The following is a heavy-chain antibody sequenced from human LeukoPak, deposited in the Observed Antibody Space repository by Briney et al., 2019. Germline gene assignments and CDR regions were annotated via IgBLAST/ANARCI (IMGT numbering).Heavy chain of an antibody. V-gene: IGHV3-23*01. CDR3: AKWGSLDCSGGSCYSLGYYYMDV. Sequence: SGGSLRLSCAASGFTFSSYAMSWVRQAPGKGLEWVSAISGSGGSTYYADSVKGRFTISRDNSKNTLYLQMNSLRAEDTAVYYCAKWGSLDCSGGSCYSLGYYYMDVWGKGTTVTVSS. J-gene: IGHJ6*03. CDR2: ISGSGGST. D-gene: IGHD2-15*01. CDR1: GFTFSSYA.